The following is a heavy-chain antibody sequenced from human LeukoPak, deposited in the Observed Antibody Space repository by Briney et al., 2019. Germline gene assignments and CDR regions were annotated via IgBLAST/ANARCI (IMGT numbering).Heavy chain of an antibody. D-gene: IGHD1-14*01. V-gene: IGHV3-48*02. CDR2: ISSTGGTI. CDR3: ARTALSDSPEGS. CDR1: GFTFRNYL. J-gene: IGHJ5*02. Sequence: GSLRLSCAASGFTFRNYLMNWVRQAPGKGLEWVSFISSTGGTIYYADSVKGRFTVSRDNSKNTVYLQMNSLRDEDTAVYYCARTALSDSPEGSWGQGTLVTVSS.